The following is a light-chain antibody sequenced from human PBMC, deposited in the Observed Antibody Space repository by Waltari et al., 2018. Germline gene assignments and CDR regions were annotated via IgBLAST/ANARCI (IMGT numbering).Light chain of an antibody. Sequence: QSVLTQPPSAAGTPGQRVTISCSGSSSSIGSNYVYWYQQLPGTAPKLLIYTNNRRPAGVPYRFSDSKSGTSASLVISGLRSEDEADYYCAAWDDSLSGMVFGGGTKLTVL. J-gene: IGLJ2*01. V-gene: IGLV1-47*02. CDR3: AAWDDSLSGMV. CDR1: SSSIGSNY. CDR2: TNN.